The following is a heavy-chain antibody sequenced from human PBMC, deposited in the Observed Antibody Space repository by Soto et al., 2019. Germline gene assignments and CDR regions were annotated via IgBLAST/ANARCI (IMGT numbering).Heavy chain of an antibody. V-gene: IGHV4-34*01. CDR3: ARGKGTVALYYYGMDV. CDR1: GGSFSGYY. CDR2: INHSGST. Sequence: SETLSLTCAVYGGSFSGYYWSWIRQPPGEGLEWIGEINHSGSTNYNPSLKSRVTISVDTSKNQFSLKLSSVTAVDTAVYYCARGKGTVALYYYGMDVWGQGTTVTVSS. D-gene: IGHD1-1*01. J-gene: IGHJ6*02.